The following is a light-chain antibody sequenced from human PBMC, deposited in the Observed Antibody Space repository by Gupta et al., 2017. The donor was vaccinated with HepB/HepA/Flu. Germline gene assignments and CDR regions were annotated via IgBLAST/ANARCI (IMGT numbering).Light chain of an antibody. V-gene: IGLV1-47*01. CDR3: AAWDDSLNGPV. CDR1: SFNIGSNS. J-gene: IGLJ1*01. Sequence: QSVLTQPPSASGTPGQRVTISCFGSSFNIGSNSVHWYQQVPGTAPKLLIFRSDQRPSGVPDRFSGSGSGPSASLAISGLRSQDEADYYCAAWDDSLNGPVFGTGTKVTVL. CDR2: RSD.